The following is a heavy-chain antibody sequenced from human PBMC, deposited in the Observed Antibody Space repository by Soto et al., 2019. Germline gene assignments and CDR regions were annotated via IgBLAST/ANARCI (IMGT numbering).Heavy chain of an antibody. CDR1: GYTFTSYY. J-gene: IGHJ3*02. D-gene: IGHD4-17*01. Sequence: ASVKVSFKASGYTFTSYYMHWVRQAPGQGLEWMGIINPSGGSTSYAQKFQGRVTMTRDTSTSTVYMELSSLRSEDTAVYYCARVLGSSYDYGEYVVNAFDIWGQRTMVTVSS. CDR2: INPSGGST. V-gene: IGHV1-46*01. CDR3: ARVLGSSYDYGEYVVNAFDI.